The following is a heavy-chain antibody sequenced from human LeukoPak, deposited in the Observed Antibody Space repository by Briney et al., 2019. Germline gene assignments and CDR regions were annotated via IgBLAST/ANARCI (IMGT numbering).Heavy chain of an antibody. Sequence: GGSLRLSCAASGITFISAWMNWVRQAPGKGLEWVSYISSSGSTIYYADSVKGRFTISRDNAKNSLYLQMNSLRAEDTAVYYCARESGSSGYYYFDYWGQGTLVTVSS. D-gene: IGHD3-22*01. CDR1: GITFISAW. CDR3: ARESGSSGYYYFDY. CDR2: ISSSGSTI. J-gene: IGHJ4*02. V-gene: IGHV3-48*04.